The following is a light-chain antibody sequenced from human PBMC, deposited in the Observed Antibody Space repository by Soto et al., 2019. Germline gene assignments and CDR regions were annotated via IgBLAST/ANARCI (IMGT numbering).Light chain of an antibody. CDR2: ANN. J-gene: IGLJ2*01. Sequence: QSVLTQPPSVSGAPGQTVTISCTGSNSNVGGGYDVHWYQQLPGSAPKLLIYANNNRPSGVPDRFSGSKSGTSASLAITGPQAGDEADYYCQSYDPTLNVVFGGGTKLTVL. CDR3: QSYDPTLNVV. CDR1: NSNVGGGYD. V-gene: IGLV1-40*01.